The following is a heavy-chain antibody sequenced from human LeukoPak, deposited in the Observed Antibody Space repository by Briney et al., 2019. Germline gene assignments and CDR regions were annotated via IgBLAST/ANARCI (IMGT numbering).Heavy chain of an antibody. CDR1: GDSVSSNSVT. CDR3: ARDRRIDYYDSSGYLDY. Sequence: SQTLSLTCAISGDSVSSNSVTWNWIRQSPSRGLEWLGRTYYRSTWYNDYAVSVRGRITVNPDTSKNQFSLHLNSVTPEDTAVYYCARDRRIDYYDSSGYLDYWGQGTLVTVSS. V-gene: IGHV6-1*01. J-gene: IGHJ4*02. CDR2: TYYRSTWYN. D-gene: IGHD3-22*01.